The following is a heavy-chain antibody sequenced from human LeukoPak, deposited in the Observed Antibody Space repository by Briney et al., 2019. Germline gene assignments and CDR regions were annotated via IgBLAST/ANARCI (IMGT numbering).Heavy chain of an antibody. V-gene: IGHV4-59*12. D-gene: IGHD6-19*01. CDR3: ARDLGQWLVQPHFDY. J-gene: IGHJ4*02. CDR1: GGSISSYY. CDR2: ISYSGST. Sequence: PSETLSLTCSVSGGSISSYYWSWVRQPPGKGLEWIGYISYSGSTNYNPSLKTRVTISLDTSKNQFSLKLSSVTAADTAVYYCARDLGQWLVQPHFDYWGQGTLVTVSS.